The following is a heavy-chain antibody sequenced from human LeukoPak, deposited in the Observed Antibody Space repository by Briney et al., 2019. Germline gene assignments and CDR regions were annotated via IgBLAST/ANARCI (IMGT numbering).Heavy chain of an antibody. CDR1: GFTFRSYA. V-gene: IGHV3-23*01. Sequence: PGGSLRLSCAASGFTFRSYAMSWVRQAPGKGLEWVSASGGSTYYADSVEGRFTISRDNSKSTLYLQMNSLRADDTAVYYCAKSRVGYDYWGPGTLVTVSS. CDR3: AKSRVGYDY. CDR2: SGGST. J-gene: IGHJ4*02. D-gene: IGHD5-12*01.